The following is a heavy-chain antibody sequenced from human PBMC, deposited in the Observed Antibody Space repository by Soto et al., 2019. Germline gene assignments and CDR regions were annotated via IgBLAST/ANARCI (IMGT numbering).Heavy chain of an antibody. D-gene: IGHD1-7*01. CDR1: GYTFTGYY. Sequence: QVQLVQSGAEVKKPGASVKVSCKASGYTFTGYYMHWVRQAPGQGLEWMGWINPNSGGTNYAQKFQGWITMTRYPSISTAYMELSRLRSDDTAVYYCARTRITGTTSVGMDVWGQGTTVTVSS. CDR2: INPNSGGT. CDR3: ARTRITGTTSVGMDV. V-gene: IGHV1-2*04. J-gene: IGHJ6*02.